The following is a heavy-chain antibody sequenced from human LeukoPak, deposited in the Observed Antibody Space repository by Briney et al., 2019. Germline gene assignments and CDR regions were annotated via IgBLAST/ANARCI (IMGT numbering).Heavy chain of an antibody. Sequence: GGSLRLSCTASGFTFSSYGIDWVRQAPGKGLEWVSYISSSSNSINYADSVKGRFTISRDNAKNSLFLQMNNLRAEDTAVYYCARGGAARPDIWGQGTMVTVSS. V-gene: IGHV3-48*01. CDR2: ISSSSNSI. J-gene: IGHJ3*02. D-gene: IGHD6-6*01. CDR3: ARGGAARPDI. CDR1: GFTFSSYG.